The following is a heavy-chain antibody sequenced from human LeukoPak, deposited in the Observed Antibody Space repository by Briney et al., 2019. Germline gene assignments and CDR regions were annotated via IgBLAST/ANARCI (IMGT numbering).Heavy chain of an antibody. Sequence: GGSLRLSCAASGFTFDDYTMHWVRQAPGKGLEWVAVISYDGSNKYYADSVKGRFTISRDNSKNTLYLQMNSLRAEDTAVYYCAGTYYYDSSGYSYEYWGQGTLVAVSS. CDR3: AGTYYYDSSGYSYEY. V-gene: IGHV3-30*03. D-gene: IGHD3-22*01. CDR2: ISYDGSNK. J-gene: IGHJ4*02. CDR1: GFTFDDYT.